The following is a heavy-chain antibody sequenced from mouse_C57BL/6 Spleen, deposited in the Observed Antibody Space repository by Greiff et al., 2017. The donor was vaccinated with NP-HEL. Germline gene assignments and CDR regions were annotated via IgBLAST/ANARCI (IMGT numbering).Heavy chain of an antibody. Sequence: EVKLVESGPGLVKPSQSLSLTCSVTGYSITSGYFWNWIRQFPGNILEWMGYISYDGSNNYNPSLKNRIPITRDTSKNQIFLKLNSVTTEDTATDYCAREAGYDYDVDYAMDYWGQGTSVTVSS. J-gene: IGHJ4*01. CDR1: GYSITSGYF. V-gene: IGHV3-6*01. CDR3: AREAGYDYDVDYAMDY. CDR2: ISYDGSN. D-gene: IGHD2-4*01.